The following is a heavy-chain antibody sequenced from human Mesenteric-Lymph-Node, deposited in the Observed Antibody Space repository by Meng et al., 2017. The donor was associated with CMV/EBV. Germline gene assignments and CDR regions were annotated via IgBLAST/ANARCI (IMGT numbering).Heavy chain of an antibody. Sequence: GSLRLSCTVSGGSISSYYWSWIRQPPGKGLEWIGYIYYSGSTNYNPSLKSRVTISVDTSKNQFSLKLNSVTAADTAVYYCARVGWYSSPFDYWGQGTLVTVSS. CDR2: IYYSGST. CDR1: GGSISSYY. J-gene: IGHJ4*02. V-gene: IGHV4-59*01. CDR3: ARVGWYSSPFDY. D-gene: IGHD6-13*01.